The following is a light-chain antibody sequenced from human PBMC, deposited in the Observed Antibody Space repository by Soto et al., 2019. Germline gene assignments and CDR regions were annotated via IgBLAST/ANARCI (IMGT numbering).Light chain of an antibody. Sequence: DIQMTQSPSTLSASVGDRVTITCRASQGISNYLAWYQQKPGKAPKLLIYKASTLKSGVPSRFSGSGSGTGFTLTISSLQPDDFATYYCQHYNSYSEAFGQGTKVDIK. CDR3: QHYNSYSEA. J-gene: IGKJ1*01. CDR1: QGISNY. CDR2: KAS. V-gene: IGKV1-5*03.